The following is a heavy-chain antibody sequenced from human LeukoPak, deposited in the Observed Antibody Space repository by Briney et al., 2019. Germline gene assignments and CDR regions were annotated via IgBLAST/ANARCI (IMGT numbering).Heavy chain of an antibody. CDR1: GGTFSSYA. CDR3: ARAGIAARLGGFGY. V-gene: IGHV1-69*05. J-gene: IGHJ4*02. Sequence: SVKVSCKASGGTFSSYAISWVRQAPGQGLERMGGIIPIFGTANYAQKFQGRVTITTDESTSTAYMELSSLRSEDTAVYYCARAGIAARLGGFGYWGQGSLVTVSS. D-gene: IGHD6-6*01. CDR2: IIPIFGTA.